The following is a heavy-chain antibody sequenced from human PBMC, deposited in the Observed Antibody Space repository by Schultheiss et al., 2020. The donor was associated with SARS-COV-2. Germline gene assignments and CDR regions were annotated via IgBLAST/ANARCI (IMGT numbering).Heavy chain of an antibody. J-gene: IGHJ4*02. Sequence: GGSLRLSCAASGFTFSSYSMNWVRQAPGKGLEWVSYISSSSSTIYYADSVKGRFTISRDNSKNTLYLQMNSLRAEDTAVYYCAKDSGTRGDDYWGQGTLVTVSS. CDR1: GFTFSSYS. CDR2: ISSSSSTI. D-gene: IGHD3-16*01. V-gene: IGHV3-48*01. CDR3: AKDSGTRGDDY.